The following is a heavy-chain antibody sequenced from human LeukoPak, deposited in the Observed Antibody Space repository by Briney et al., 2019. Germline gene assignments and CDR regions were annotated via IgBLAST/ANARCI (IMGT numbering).Heavy chain of an antibody. CDR2: IYHSGST. Sequence: PSETLSLTCAVSGGSISSSNWWSWVRQPPGKGLEWIGEIYHSGSTNYNPSPKSRVTISVDKSKNQFSLKLSSVTAADTAVYYCARVPAGANHFDYWGQGTLVTVSS. D-gene: IGHD1-26*01. CDR1: GGSISSSNW. V-gene: IGHV4-4*02. J-gene: IGHJ4*02. CDR3: ARVPAGANHFDY.